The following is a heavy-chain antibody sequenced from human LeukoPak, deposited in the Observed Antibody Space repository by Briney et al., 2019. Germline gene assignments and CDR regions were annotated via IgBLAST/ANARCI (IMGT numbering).Heavy chain of an antibody. CDR2: ISAYNGNT. J-gene: IGHJ4*02. V-gene: IGHV1-18*01. CDR1: GYTLTELS. CDR3: ARDYVDSHSYIDY. D-gene: IGHD2-15*01. Sequence: ASVKVSCKVSGYTLTELSMHWVRQAPGQGLEWMGWISAYNGNTNYAQKLQGRVTMTTDTSTSTAYMELRSLRSDDTAVYYCARDYVDSHSYIDYWGQGTLVTVSS.